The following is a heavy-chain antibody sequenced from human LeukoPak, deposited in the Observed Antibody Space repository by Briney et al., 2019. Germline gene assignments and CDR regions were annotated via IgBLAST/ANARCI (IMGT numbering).Heavy chain of an antibody. Sequence: GGSLRLSCAASGFTFSSYAMSWVRQAPGKGLEGVSAISGSGGSTYYADSVKGRFTISRDNSKNTLYLQMNSLRAEDTAVYYCAKARDSSSWPDYYNYGMDVWGQGTTVTVSS. CDR2: ISGSGGST. CDR1: GFTFSSYA. CDR3: AKARDSSSWPDYYNYGMDV. D-gene: IGHD6-13*01. V-gene: IGHV3-23*01. J-gene: IGHJ6*02.